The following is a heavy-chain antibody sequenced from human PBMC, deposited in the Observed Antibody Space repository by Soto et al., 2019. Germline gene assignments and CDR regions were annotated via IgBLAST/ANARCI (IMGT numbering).Heavy chain of an antibody. CDR1: GYTFTSYG. V-gene: IGHV1-18*01. Sequence: ASVKVSCKASGYTFTSYGISWVRQAPGQGLEWMGWISAYNGNTNYAQKLQGRVTMTTDTSTSTAYMELRSLRSDDTAVYYCARVGYSHGYVDGMDVWGQGNTVTVSS. CDR2: ISAYNGNT. D-gene: IGHD5-18*01. CDR3: ARVGYSHGYVDGMDV. J-gene: IGHJ6*02.